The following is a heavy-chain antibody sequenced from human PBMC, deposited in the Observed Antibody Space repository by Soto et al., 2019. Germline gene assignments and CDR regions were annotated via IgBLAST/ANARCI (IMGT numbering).Heavy chain of an antibody. Sequence: SETMSLTCNVSGEYMKTYDWSWIRQPPGKGLEWIGYIYYSGNTNYSPSLKSRVTISVDTPNNQFSLKLSSVTAADTAVYHCARHGTPTSSFDPWGQGTLVTVSS. CDR1: GEYMKTYD. CDR3: ARHGTPTSSFDP. V-gene: IGHV4-59*08. J-gene: IGHJ5*02. CDR2: IYYSGNT. D-gene: IGHD1-26*01.